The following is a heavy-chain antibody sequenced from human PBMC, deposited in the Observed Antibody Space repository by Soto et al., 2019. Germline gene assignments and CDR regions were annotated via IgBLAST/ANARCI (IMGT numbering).Heavy chain of an antibody. CDR3: TKKIDGYYPLDY. V-gene: IGHV4-28*01. J-gene: IGHJ4*01. Sequence: PSETLPLTCAVSGVTISGGNWWGWIRQPPGRGLEWIGYIYHTGRTHYHPSLESRVSMAVDTSKNQFSLTLSSVTAVDTAIYYCTKKIDGYYPLDYWGHGTLVTVSS. D-gene: IGHD2-2*03. CDR1: GVTISGGNW. CDR2: IYHTGRT.